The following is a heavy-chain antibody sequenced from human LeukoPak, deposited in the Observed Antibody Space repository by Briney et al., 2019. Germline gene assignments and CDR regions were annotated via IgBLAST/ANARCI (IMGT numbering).Heavy chain of an antibody. CDR1: GFTFSSYG. Sequence: GGSLRLSCAASGFTFSSYGMHWVRQAPGKGLEWVAVISYDGSNKYYADSVKGRFTISRDNSKNTLYLQMNSLRAEDTAVYYCARSLIVVVPTRAFDIWGQGTMVTVSS. J-gene: IGHJ3*02. CDR2: ISYDGSNK. CDR3: ARSLIVVVPTRAFDI. D-gene: IGHD3-22*01. V-gene: IGHV3-30*03.